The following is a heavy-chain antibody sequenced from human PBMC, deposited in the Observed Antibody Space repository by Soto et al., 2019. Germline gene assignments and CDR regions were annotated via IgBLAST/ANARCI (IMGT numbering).Heavy chain of an antibody. J-gene: IGHJ5*02. CDR1: GGTLSSYT. CDR2: IIPILGIA. CDR3: AREQETTTTNWFDP. D-gene: IGHD4-4*01. V-gene: IGHV1-69*08. Sequence: QVQLVQSGAEVKKPGSSVKVSCKASGGTLSSYTISWVRQAPGQGLEWMGRIIPILGIANYAQKFQGRVTITADKSTSTAYMELSSLRSEDTAVYYCAREQETTTTNWFDPWGQGTLVTVSS.